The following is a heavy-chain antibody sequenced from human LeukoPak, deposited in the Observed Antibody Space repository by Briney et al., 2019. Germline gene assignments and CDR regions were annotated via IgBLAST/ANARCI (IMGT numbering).Heavy chain of an antibody. J-gene: IGHJ4*02. Sequence: GGSLRLSCAASGFTFGSYAMSWVRQAPGKGLEWVSAISGSGGSTYCADSVKGRFTISRDNSKNTLYLQMNSLRAEDTAVYYCARGASGYSYGWGQGTLVTVSS. V-gene: IGHV3-23*01. CDR2: ISGSGGST. CDR1: GFTFGSYA. CDR3: ARGASGYSYG. D-gene: IGHD5-18*01.